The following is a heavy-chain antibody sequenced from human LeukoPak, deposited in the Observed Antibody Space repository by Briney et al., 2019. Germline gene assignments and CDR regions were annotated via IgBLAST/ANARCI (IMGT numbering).Heavy chain of an antibody. D-gene: IGHD6-19*01. J-gene: IGHJ4*02. Sequence: TGGSLRLSCAASGFTFSNYWIHWVRQAPGKGLVWVSRIDNAGSITTYADSVKGRFTISRDNAKNSLYVQMNSLRAEDTAVYYCARTSGTGWSHWGQGTLVTVSS. CDR1: GFTFSNYW. CDR2: IDNAGSIT. CDR3: ARTSGTGWSH. V-gene: IGHV3-74*03.